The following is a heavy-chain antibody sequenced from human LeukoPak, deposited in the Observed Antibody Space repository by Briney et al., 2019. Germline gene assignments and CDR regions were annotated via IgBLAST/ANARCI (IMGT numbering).Heavy chain of an antibody. D-gene: IGHD5-12*01. V-gene: IGHV3-7*01. CDR1: GFTFSSYG. Sequence: GGSLRLSCAASGFTFSSYGMSWVRQAPGKGLEWVANIKQDGSEKYYVDSVKGRFTISRDNAKNSLYLQMNSLRAEDTAVYYCARVEASGYDYGAFDYWGQGTLVTVSS. CDR3: ARVEASGYDYGAFDY. J-gene: IGHJ4*02. CDR2: IKQDGSEK.